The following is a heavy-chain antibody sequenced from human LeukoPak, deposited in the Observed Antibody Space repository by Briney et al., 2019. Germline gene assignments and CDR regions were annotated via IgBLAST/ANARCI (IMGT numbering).Heavy chain of an antibody. D-gene: IGHD3-10*01. CDR2: INHSGST. V-gene: IGHV4-34*01. CDR1: GGSFSGYY. Sequence: SETLPLTCAVYGGSFSGYYWSWMRQPPGKGLEWIGEINHSGSTNYNPSLKSRVTISVDTSKNQFSLKLSSVTAADTAVYYCARGLTMVRGSLNWFDPWGQGTLVTVSS. J-gene: IGHJ5*02. CDR3: ARGLTMVRGSLNWFDP.